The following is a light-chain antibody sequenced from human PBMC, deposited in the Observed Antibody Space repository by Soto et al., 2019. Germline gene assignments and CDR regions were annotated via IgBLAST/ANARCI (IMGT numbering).Light chain of an antibody. Sequence: TVLTQSPDTLSSSPGERVTLSCRASQSVGAAYLAWYQQKPGQAPRLLIYGASIRATGTPDRFGGSGSGTDFTLTINRLEPEDSALYYCQQYAMSPFTFGTGTKVDI. CDR1: QSVGAAY. CDR2: GAS. J-gene: IGKJ3*01. CDR3: QQYAMSPFT. V-gene: IGKV3-20*01.